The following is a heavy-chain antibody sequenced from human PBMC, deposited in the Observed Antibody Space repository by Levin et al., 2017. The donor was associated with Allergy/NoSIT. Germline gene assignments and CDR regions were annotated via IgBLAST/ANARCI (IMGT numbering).Heavy chain of an antibody. CDR1: GFTFSSYA. J-gene: IGHJ4*02. V-gene: IGHV3-30*04. D-gene: IGHD3-22*01. Sequence: PGGSLRLSCAASGFTFSSYAMHWVRQAPGKGLEWVAVISYDGSNKYYADSVKGRFTISRDNSKNTLYLQMNSLRAEDTAVYYCARRDGAYYYDSSTQRYWGQGTLVTVSS. CDR2: ISYDGSNK. CDR3: ARRDGAYYYDSSTQRY.